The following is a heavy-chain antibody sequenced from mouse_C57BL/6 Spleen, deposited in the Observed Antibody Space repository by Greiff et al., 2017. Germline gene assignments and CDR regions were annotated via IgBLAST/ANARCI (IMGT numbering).Heavy chain of an antibody. V-gene: IGHV1-53*01. J-gene: IGHJ4*01. CDR2: INPSNGGP. CDR1: GYTFTSYW. Sequence: QVQLQQPGTELVKPGASVKLSCKASGYTFTSYWMHWVKQRPGQGLEWIGNINPSNGGPNYNEKFKSKATLTVDKSSSTAYMQLSSLTSEDSAVYYCARGFITTVVGYYAMDYWGQGTSVTVSS. D-gene: IGHD1-1*01. CDR3: ARGFITTVVGYYAMDY.